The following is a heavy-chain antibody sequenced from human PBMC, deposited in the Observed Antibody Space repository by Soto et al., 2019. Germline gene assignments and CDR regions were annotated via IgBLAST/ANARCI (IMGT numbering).Heavy chain of an antibody. Sequence: QVHLVQSGAEVKKPGASVKVSCKGSGYGFTTYGITWVRQAPGQGLEWMAWISAHNGNTNYAQTLQGRVTVTRDTSTSTAYMELRSLRSDATAVYYCARGRYGDYWGQGALVTVSS. CDR3: ARGRYGDY. V-gene: IGHV1-18*01. CDR2: ISAHNGNT. D-gene: IGHD1-1*01. CDR1: GYGFTTYG. J-gene: IGHJ4*02.